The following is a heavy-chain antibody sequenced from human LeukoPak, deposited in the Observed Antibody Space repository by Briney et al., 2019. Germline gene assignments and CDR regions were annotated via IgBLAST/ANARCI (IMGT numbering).Heavy chain of an antibody. CDR2: IYYSGST. J-gene: IGHJ6*02. CDR3: ARGDFWSGYSYFVRGYGMDV. Sequence: SETLSLTCTVSGGSISSYYWSWIRQPPGKGLEWIGYIYYSGSTNYNPSLKSRVTISVDTSKNQFSLKLSSVTAADTAVYYCARGDFWSGYSYFVRGYGMDVWGQGTTVTVSS. CDR1: GGSISSYY. V-gene: IGHV4-59*01. D-gene: IGHD3-3*01.